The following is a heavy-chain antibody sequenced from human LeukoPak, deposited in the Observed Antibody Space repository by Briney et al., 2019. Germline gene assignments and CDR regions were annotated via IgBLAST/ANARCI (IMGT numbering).Heavy chain of an antibody. CDR3: ARDHAQLEKWFDP. Sequence: GGSLRLSCAASGFIFSSYAMSWVRQAPGRGLEWVSAISGSGGSTYYEDSVKGRFTISRDNSKNTLYLQMNSLRAEDTAVYYCARDHAQLEKWFDPWGQGTLVTVSS. CDR2: ISGSGGST. V-gene: IGHV3-23*01. D-gene: IGHD1-1*01. J-gene: IGHJ5*02. CDR1: GFIFSSYA.